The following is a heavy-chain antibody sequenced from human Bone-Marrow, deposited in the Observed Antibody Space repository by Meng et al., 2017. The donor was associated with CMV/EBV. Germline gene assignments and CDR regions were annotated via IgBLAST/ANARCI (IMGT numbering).Heavy chain of an antibody. CDR1: GYTFSDYY. V-gene: IGHV1-2*02. D-gene: IGHD3-22*01. Sequence: ASVKVSCKASGYTFSDYYMHWVRQAPGQGLEWMGWINPKSGGANYAEKFQGRVTMTRDTSISTVYMELRRLRSEDTAVYYCSRSGSHTYYYDSSGYYFDYWGQGTLVTVSS. CDR2: INPKSGGA. J-gene: IGHJ4*02. CDR3: SRSGSHTYYYDSSGYYFDY.